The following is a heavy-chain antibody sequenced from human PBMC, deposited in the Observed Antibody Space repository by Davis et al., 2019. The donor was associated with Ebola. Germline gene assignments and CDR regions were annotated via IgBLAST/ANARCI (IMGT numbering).Heavy chain of an antibody. V-gene: IGHV3-30*03. D-gene: IGHD3-9*01. J-gene: IGHJ6*02. Sequence: GGSLRLSCAASGFTVSSNYMSWVRQAPGKGLEWVAVISYDGSNKYYADSVKGRFTISRDNSKNTLYLQMNSLGAEDTAVYYCARGDILTTLYSDGMDVWGQGTTVTVSS. CDR2: ISYDGSNK. CDR3: ARGDILTTLYSDGMDV. CDR1: GFTVSSNY.